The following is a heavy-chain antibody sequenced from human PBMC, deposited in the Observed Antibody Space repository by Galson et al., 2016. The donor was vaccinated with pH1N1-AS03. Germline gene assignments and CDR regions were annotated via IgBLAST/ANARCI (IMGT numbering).Heavy chain of an antibody. CDR3: AREGFRRRLLLPGAFDV. Sequence: SVKVSCKASGYTFTAYGVSWVRQAPGQGLQWMGWISTHNGDTNYAQNFHGRATLTTDTSTSTVYLELRSLQSDDTAVYYCAREGFRRRLLLPGAFDVWGQGTMLTVSS. CDR2: ISTHNGDT. D-gene: IGHD3-22*01. CDR1: GYTFTAYG. J-gene: IGHJ3*01. V-gene: IGHV1-18*01.